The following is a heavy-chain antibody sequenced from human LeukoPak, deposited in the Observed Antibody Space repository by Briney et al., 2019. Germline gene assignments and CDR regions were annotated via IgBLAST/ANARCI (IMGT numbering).Heavy chain of an antibody. Sequence: ASVKVSCKASGYTFTSYDINWVRQATGQGLEWMGWMNPISGNTGYAQKFQGRVTITRNTSISTAYMELSSLRSEDTAVYYCARGRLYYDILTGYYKDDAFDIWGQGTMVTVSS. CDR2: MNPISGNT. V-gene: IGHV1-8*03. J-gene: IGHJ3*02. CDR1: GYTFTSYD. D-gene: IGHD3-9*01. CDR3: ARGRLYYDILTGYYKDDAFDI.